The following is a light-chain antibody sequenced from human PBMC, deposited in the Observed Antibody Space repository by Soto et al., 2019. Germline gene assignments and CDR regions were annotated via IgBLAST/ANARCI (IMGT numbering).Light chain of an antibody. CDR3: QQYNVWPLT. Sequence: EIVMTQSPATLSVSPGERATLSCRASQSVSSTLAWYQQKPGQTPKLLIYVASTRATGIPARFSGSGSGPEFTLTISSLQAEEFAVYYCQQYNVWPLTFGGGTKVEFK. J-gene: IGKJ4*01. V-gene: IGKV3-15*01. CDR1: QSVSST. CDR2: VAS.